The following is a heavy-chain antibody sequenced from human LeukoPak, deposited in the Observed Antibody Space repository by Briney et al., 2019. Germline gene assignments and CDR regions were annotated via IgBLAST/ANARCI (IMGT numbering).Heavy chain of an antibody. CDR2: ISLTSNDI. D-gene: IGHD2/OR15-2a*01. V-gene: IGHV3-21*01. CDR1: GFTLSSYA. J-gene: IGHJ3*02. Sequence: SGGSLRLSCAASGFTLSSYAMNWVRQAPGKGLEWVSSISLTSNDIYYAASVRGRFIISRDNAKNLLSLQMNSLRAEDTALYYCARGDTSLQRNDALDIWGQGTMVSVSS. CDR3: ARGDTSLQRNDALDI.